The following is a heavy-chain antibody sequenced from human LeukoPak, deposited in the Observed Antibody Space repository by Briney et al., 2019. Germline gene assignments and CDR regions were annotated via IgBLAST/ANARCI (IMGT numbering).Heavy chain of an antibody. D-gene: IGHD6-19*01. V-gene: IGHV3-74*01. CDR1: GFTFSSYW. CDR3: ATPGSGWDVDCFDT. CDR2: IKSDGST. J-gene: IGHJ4*02. Sequence: GGSLRLSCAASGFTFSSYWMHWVRQAPGKGLVWVSRIKSDGSTNYADSVKGRFTISRDNARNTLYLQMSSLGAEDTAVYYCATPGSGWDVDCFDTWGQGTLVTVSS.